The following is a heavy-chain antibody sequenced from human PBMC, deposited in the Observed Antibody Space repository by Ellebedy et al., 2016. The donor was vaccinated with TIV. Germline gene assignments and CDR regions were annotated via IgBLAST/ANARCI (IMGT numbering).Heavy chain of an antibody. D-gene: IGHD1-26*01. CDR3: AREALARWELLGAFDI. CDR2: ISGSGGST. V-gene: IGHV3-23*01. J-gene: IGHJ3*02. CDR1: GFTFSSYA. Sequence: GESLKISCAASGFTFSSYAMSWVRQAPGKGLEWVSAISGSGGSTYYADSVKGRFTISRDNAKNSLYLQMNSLRAEDTAVYYCAREALARWELLGAFDIWGQGTMVTVSS.